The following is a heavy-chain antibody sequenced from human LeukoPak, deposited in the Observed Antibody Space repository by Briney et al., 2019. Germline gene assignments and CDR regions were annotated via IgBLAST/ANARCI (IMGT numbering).Heavy chain of an antibody. CDR2: IYSGGST. V-gene: IGHV3-53*01. CDR1: GFTVSSNY. Sequence: GGSLRLSCAASGFTVSSNYMSWVRQAPGKGLEWVSVIYSGGSTYYADSVKGRFTISRDNSKNTLYLQMNSLRAEDTAVYYCATSPGWNSRDVWGKGTTVTVSS. CDR3: ATSPGWNSRDV. D-gene: IGHD1-7*01. J-gene: IGHJ6*04.